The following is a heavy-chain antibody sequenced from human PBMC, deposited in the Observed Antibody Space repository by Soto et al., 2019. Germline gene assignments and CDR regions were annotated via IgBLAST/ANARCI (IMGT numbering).Heavy chain of an antibody. CDR1: GFTFSSFA. D-gene: IGHD6-19*01. V-gene: IGHV3-23*01. CDR3: AKDATRTSGWYHFDY. J-gene: IGHJ4*02. CDR2: INDSGGST. Sequence: GGSLRLSCAASGFTFSSFAMGWVRPAPGKGLEWVSVINDSGGSTYYADSVRGRFTISRDNSKNKLYLQMNSLRADDTAVYYCAKDATRTSGWYHFDYWGQGALVTVSS.